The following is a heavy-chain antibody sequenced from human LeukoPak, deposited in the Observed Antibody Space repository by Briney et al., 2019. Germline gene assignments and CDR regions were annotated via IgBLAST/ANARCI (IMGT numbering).Heavy chain of an antibody. CDR2: IKSDGSVK. Sequence: GGSLRLSCAASGFTFSSYWMSWVRQAPGKGLEWVVSIKSDGSVKYYVDSVKGRFTISRDNAKNSLYLQMNGLRVEDTAVYYCARGGFDYWGQGTLVTVSS. CDR3: ARGGFDY. J-gene: IGHJ4*02. V-gene: IGHV3-7*03. CDR1: GFTFSSYW.